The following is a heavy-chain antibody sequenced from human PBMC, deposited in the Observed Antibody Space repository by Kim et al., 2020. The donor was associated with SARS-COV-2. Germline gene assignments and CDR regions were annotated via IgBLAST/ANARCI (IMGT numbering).Heavy chain of an antibody. Sequence: SETLSLTCAVYGGSFSGYYWSWIRQPPGKGLEWIGEINHSGSTNYNPSLKSRVTISVDTSKNQFSLKLSSVTAADTAVYYCARGRRFDIWGQGTMVTVSS. CDR3: ARGRRFDI. CDR1: GGSFSGYY. J-gene: IGHJ3*02. CDR2: INHSGST. V-gene: IGHV4-34*01.